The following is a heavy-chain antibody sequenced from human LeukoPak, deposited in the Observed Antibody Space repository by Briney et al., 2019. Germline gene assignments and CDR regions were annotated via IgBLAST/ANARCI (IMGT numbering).Heavy chain of an antibody. Sequence: GGSLRLSCAASGFTFSSYAMSWVRQAPGKGLEWVLAISGSGGSTYYADSVKGRFTISRDNSKNTLYLQMNSLRAEDTAVYYCAKDECSGGSCLDYWGQGTLVTVSS. D-gene: IGHD2-15*01. CDR1: GFTFSSYA. CDR3: AKDECSGGSCLDY. CDR2: ISGSGGST. V-gene: IGHV3-23*01. J-gene: IGHJ4*02.